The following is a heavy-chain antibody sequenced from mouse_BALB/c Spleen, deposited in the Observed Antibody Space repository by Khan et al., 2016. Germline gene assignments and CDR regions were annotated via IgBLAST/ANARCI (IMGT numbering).Heavy chain of an antibody. Sequence: EVKLLESGGGLVQPGGSLKLSCAASGFDFSRYWMSWVRQAPGKGLEWIGEINPDSSTINYTPSLKDKFIISRDNAKNTLYLQMSKVRSEDTALYYCARQGDYGYDFDWGQGTTLTVSS. CDR3: ARQGDYGYDFD. CDR2: INPDSSTI. CDR1: GFDFSRYW. V-gene: IGHV4-1*02. D-gene: IGHD2-2*01. J-gene: IGHJ2*01.